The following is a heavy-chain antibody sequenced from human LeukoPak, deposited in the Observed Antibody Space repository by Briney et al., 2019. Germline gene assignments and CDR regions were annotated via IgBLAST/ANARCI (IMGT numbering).Heavy chain of an antibody. V-gene: IGHV3-9*01. D-gene: IGHD1-7*01. Sequence: GGSLRLSCAASGFTFSSYGMHWVRQAPGKGLEWVSGISWNSGSIGYADSVKGRFTISRDNAKNSLYLQMNSLRAEDTALYYCAKDRGNYYFDYWGQGTLVTVSS. CDR1: GFTFSSYG. CDR3: AKDRGNYYFDY. CDR2: ISWNSGSI. J-gene: IGHJ4*02.